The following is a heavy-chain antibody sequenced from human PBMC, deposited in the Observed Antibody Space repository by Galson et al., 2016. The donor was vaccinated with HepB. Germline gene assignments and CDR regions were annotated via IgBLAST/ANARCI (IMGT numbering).Heavy chain of an antibody. CDR1: GGSISSYY. V-gene: IGHV4-59*08. J-gene: IGHJ5*02. CDR3: ARQIVVVVAATRGVDWFDP. D-gene: IGHD2-15*01. CDR2: IYYSGST. Sequence: ETLSLTCTVSGGSISSYYWNWTRQPPGKGLEWIGYIYYSGSTNYNPSLKSRVTISVDTSKNQFSLKLSSVTAADTAVYYCARQIVVVVAATRGVDWFDPWGQGTLVTVSS.